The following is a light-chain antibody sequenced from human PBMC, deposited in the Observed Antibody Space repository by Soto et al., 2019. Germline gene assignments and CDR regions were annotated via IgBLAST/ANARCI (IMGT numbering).Light chain of an antibody. J-gene: IGKJ2*01. Sequence: EIVLTQSPGTLSLSPGERATLSCRASQSVSSSYLAWYQQKPGQAPRLLIYGASSRATGIPDRFSGSGSGTDCTHTISRLEPEDFAVYYCQQYGSSSMYTFGQGTKLEIK. CDR3: QQYGSSSMYT. CDR1: QSVSSSY. CDR2: GAS. V-gene: IGKV3-20*01.